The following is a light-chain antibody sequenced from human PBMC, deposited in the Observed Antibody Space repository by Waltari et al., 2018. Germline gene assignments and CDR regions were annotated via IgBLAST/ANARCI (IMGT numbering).Light chain of an antibody. CDR1: QTMMSW. J-gene: IGKJ1*01. V-gene: IGKV1-5*03. CDR3: QQYNGYSGT. Sequence: DIQMTQSPSTLSASVGNRVTISCRASQTMMSWVAWYQQKPGKAPKVLIYKASILESGVPSRFSGSGSWTEFTLTISSLQPDDFATYYCQQYNGYSGTFGQGTKVEIQ. CDR2: KAS.